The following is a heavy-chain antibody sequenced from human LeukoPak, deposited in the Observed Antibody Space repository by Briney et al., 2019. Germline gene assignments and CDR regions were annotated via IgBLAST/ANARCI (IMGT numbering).Heavy chain of an antibody. CDR2: ISSSSSYI. V-gene: IGHV3-21*01. D-gene: IGHD6-19*01. CDR3: ARGSKSSGWYFAFDI. J-gene: IGHJ3*02. CDR1: GFTFSSYW. Sequence: GGSLRLSCAASGFTFSSYWMSWVRQAPGKGLEWVSSISSSSSYIYYADSVKGRFTISRDNAKNSLYLQMNSLRAEDTAVYYCARGSKSSGWYFAFDIWGQGTMVTVSS.